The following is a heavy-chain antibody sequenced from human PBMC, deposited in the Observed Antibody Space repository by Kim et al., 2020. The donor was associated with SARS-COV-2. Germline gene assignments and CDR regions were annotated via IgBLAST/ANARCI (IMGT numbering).Heavy chain of an antibody. CDR2: ISPGSGGT. CDR3: ARGSDHDGLDF. CDR1: GYTFTGYD. J-gene: IGHJ3*01. Sequence: ASVKVSCKASGYTFTGYDIHWVRQGPGQGLEWMGRISPGSGGTNLAQRFQGRVTMTRDTSISTAYMEVTTLRPEDTVVYYCARGSDHDGLDFWGQGTMVTVSS. V-gene: IGHV1-2*05. D-gene: IGHD3-10*01.